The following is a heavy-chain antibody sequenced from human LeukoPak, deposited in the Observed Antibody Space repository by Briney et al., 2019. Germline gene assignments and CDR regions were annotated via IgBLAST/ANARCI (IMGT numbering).Heavy chain of an antibody. Sequence: SETLSLTCTVSGGSVSSGSYYWSWIRQPPGKGLEWVGYIYYSGSTNYNPSLKSRVTISVDTSKNQFSLKLSSVTAADTAVYYCARGIRYPFDYWGQGTLVTVSS. CDR2: IYYSGST. D-gene: IGHD1-1*01. CDR3: ARGIRYPFDY. J-gene: IGHJ4*02. CDR1: GGSVSSGSYY. V-gene: IGHV4-61*01.